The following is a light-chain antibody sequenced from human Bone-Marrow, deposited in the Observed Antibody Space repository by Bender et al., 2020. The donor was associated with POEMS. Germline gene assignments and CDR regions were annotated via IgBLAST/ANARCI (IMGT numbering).Light chain of an antibody. J-gene: IGLJ3*02. CDR3: CSCTTASTLV. CDR1: YNY. CDR2: DVT. Sequence: YNYVSWYQHHPGKVPKLLIYDVTNRPSGVSDRFSASKSGNTASLTVSGLQADDEADYFCCSCTTASTLVFGGGTKVTVL. V-gene: IGLV2-14*03.